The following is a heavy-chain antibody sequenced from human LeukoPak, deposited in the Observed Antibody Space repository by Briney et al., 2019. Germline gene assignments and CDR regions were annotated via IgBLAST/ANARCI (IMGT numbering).Heavy chain of an antibody. D-gene: IGHD3-22*01. CDR2: IWYDGSNK. J-gene: IGHJ6*02. Sequence: GRSLRLSCAASGFTFSSYGMHWVRQAPGKGLEWVAVIWYDGSNKYYADSVKGRFTISRDNSKNTLYLQMNSLRAEDTAVYYCAKRVLDYYDSSGSPLGMDVWGQGTTVTVSS. CDR1: GFTFSSYG. CDR3: AKRVLDYYDSSGSPLGMDV. V-gene: IGHV3-33*06.